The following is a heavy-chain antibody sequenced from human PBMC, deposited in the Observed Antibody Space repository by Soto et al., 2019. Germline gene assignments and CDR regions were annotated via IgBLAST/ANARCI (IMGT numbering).Heavy chain of an antibody. J-gene: IGHJ4*02. CDR1: GFTFWDYT. V-gene: IGHV3-64*01. CDR2: ISANGGTT. Sequence: PWGSLRLSCAASGFTFWDYTMHWVRQAPGKGLEFVSAISANGGTTYYANSVKGRFTISRDNSKNTLYLQMGSLRDEDMAVYYCARERVGAIDYWGQGTPVPVAS. CDR3: ARERVGAIDY. D-gene: IGHD1-26*01.